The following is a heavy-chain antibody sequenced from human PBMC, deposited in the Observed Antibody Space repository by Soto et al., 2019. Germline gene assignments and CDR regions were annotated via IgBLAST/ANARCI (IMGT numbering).Heavy chain of an antibody. CDR1: GFTFADYA. J-gene: IGHJ5*01. V-gene: IGHV3-30*01. Sequence: GGSLRLSCVASGFTFADYAMHWVRPIPGKGLEWVAVISYSGDRQYYAESVKGRFTISRDNSKKTLYLQMFSLTSEDSAVFYCARTPAAMITDRYNWFDSWGPGTQVTVSS. CDR3: ARTPAAMITDRYNWFDS. CDR2: ISYSGDRQ. D-gene: IGHD3-16*01.